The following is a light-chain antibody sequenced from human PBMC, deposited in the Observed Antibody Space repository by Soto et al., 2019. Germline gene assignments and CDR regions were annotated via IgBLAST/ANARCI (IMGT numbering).Light chain of an antibody. J-gene: IGLJ2*01. Sequence: SYELTQPLSVSVALGQTARITCGGNNIGSKNVHWYQQKPGQAPVLVIYRDYNRASGITERFSGSNSVNTATLSISRAQAGDEADYYCQVWDSSTHVVFGGGTKVTVL. CDR2: RDY. CDR1: NIGSKN. CDR3: QVWDSSTHVV. V-gene: IGLV3-9*01.